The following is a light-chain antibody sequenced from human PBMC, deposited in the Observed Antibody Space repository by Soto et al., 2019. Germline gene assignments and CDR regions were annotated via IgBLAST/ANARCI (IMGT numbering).Light chain of an antibody. V-gene: IGLV2-14*01. CDR1: SSDVGDYNY. J-gene: IGLJ2*01. CDR3: SSYTSSRSVV. Sequence: QSALTQPASASGYPGQSITISCTGTSSDVGDYNYVSWYQQHPGNAPKLVIYDVISRPSGLSDRFSGSKSGNSASLTISGLQAEDEGDYYCSSYTSSRSVVFGGGTKLTVL. CDR2: DVI.